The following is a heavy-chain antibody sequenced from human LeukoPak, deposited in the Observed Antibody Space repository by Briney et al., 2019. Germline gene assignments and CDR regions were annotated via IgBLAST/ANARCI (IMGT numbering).Heavy chain of an antibody. D-gene: IGHD3-10*01. Sequence: ASVKVSCKASGYTFTSYDINWVRQATGQGLKWMGWMNPNSGNTGYAQKFQGRVTMTRNTSISTAYMELSSLRSEDTAVYYCARGYYGSGSPDPEIDYWGQGTLVTVSS. J-gene: IGHJ4*02. V-gene: IGHV1-8*01. CDR2: MNPNSGNT. CDR1: GYTFTSYD. CDR3: ARGYYGSGSPDPEIDY.